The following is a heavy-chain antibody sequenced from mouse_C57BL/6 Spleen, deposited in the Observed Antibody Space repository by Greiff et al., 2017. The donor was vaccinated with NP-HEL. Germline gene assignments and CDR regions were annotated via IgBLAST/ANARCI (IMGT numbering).Heavy chain of an antibody. Sequence: QVQLKQSGAELARPGASVKLSCKASGYTFTSYGISWVKQRTGQGLEWIGEIYPRSGNTYYNEKFKGKATLIADKSSSTAYMELRSLTSEDSAVYFCAREGITTVVAPYAMDYWGQGTSVTVSS. CDR1: GYTFTSYG. CDR3: AREGITTVVAPYAMDY. V-gene: IGHV1-81*01. D-gene: IGHD1-1*01. CDR2: IYPRSGNT. J-gene: IGHJ4*01.